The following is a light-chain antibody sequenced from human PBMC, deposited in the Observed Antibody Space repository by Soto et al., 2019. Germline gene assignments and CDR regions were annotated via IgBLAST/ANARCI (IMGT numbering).Light chain of an antibody. V-gene: IGLV2-14*03. J-gene: IGLJ1*01. CDR1: SSDVGGYNY. Sequence: QSVLTQPASLSGSPRQSINISCTGTSSDVGGYNYVSWYQHHPGKAPKLIIYDVSNRPSGVSNPFSGSKSGNTASLTISGLQPEDEADYYCSSYTTSNTRQIVFGTGTKVTVL. CDR2: DVS. CDR3: SSYTTSNTRQIV.